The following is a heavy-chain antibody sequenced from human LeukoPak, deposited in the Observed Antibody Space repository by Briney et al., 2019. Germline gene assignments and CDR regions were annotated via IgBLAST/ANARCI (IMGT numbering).Heavy chain of an antibody. CDR2: ISSSSSTI. D-gene: IGHD3-3*01. Sequence: GGSLRLSCAASGFTFSSYSMNWVRQAPGKGLEWVSYISSSSSTIYYADSVKGRFTISRDNAKNSLYLQMNSLRDEDTAVYYCASGYDFWSGGEGGDYWGQGTLVTVSS. J-gene: IGHJ4*02. CDR3: ASGYDFWSGGEGGDY. V-gene: IGHV3-48*02. CDR1: GFTFSSYS.